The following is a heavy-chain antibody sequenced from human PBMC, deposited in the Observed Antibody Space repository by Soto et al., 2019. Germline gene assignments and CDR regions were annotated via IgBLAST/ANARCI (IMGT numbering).Heavy chain of an antibody. Sequence: PSETLSLTCTVSGGSISSGGYYWSWVRQHPGKGLEWIGYIYYSGGSNYNPSLKSRVTISADTSKNQLSLSLSSVTAADAAVYYCARGMATSSRSSLVYWGQGAVVTVSS. CDR1: GGSISSGGYY. D-gene: IGHD6-6*01. CDR3: ARGMATSSRSSLVY. CDR2: IYYSGGS. V-gene: IGHV4-61*08. J-gene: IGHJ4*02.